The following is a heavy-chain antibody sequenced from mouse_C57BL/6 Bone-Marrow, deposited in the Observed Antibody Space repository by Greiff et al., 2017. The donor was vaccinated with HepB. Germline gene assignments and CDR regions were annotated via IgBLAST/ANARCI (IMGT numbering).Heavy chain of an antibody. J-gene: IGHJ1*03. V-gene: IGHV1-7*01. CDR2: INPSSGYT. CDR3: ARKGGLRRWRYFDV. Sequence: QVQLKQSGAELAKPGASVKLSCKASGYTFTSYWMHWVKQRPGQGLEWIGYINPSSGYTKYNQKFKDKATFTADKSSSTAYMQLSSLTYEDSDVYYCARKGGLRRWRYFDVWGTGTTVTVSS. CDR1: GYTFTSYW. D-gene: IGHD2-2*01.